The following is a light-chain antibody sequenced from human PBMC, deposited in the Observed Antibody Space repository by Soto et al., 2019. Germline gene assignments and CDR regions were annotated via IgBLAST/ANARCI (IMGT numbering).Light chain of an antibody. CDR3: QQRSNWPPDT. Sequence: EVVLTQSPGTLSLSPGERVTLSCRASQSVASSYLAWYQQKPGRAPRLLIYDASSRATGIPARFSGSGSGTDYTLTIDTLEPEDSAVYYCQQRSNWPPDTFGQGTKLQIK. CDR1: QSVASSY. J-gene: IGKJ2*01. V-gene: IGKV3D-20*02. CDR2: DAS.